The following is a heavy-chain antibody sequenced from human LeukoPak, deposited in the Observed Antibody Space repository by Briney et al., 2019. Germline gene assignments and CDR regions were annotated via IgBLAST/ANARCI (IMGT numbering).Heavy chain of an antibody. CDR2: INHSGST. J-gene: IGHJ5*02. D-gene: IGHD3-10*01. Sequence: SETLSLTCAVYGGSSSGYYWSWIRQPPGKGLEWIGEINHSGSTNYNPSLKSRVTISVDTSKNQFSLKLSSVTAADTAVYYCAREVEWFGELLRNWFDPWGQGTLVTVSS. CDR3: AREVEWFGELLRNWFDP. CDR1: GGSSSGYY. V-gene: IGHV4-34*01.